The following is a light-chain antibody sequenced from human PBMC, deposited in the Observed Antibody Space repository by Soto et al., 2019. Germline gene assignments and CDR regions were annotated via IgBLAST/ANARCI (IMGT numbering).Light chain of an antibody. CDR1: QDISTY. V-gene: IGKV1-33*01. J-gene: IGKJ4*01. CDR2: DAS. Sequence: DIQMTQSPSSLSASVGDRVTITCQASQDISTYLNWYQQKPGKAPKLLIYDASNLETGVPSMFSGSGSGTDFTFTISSLQPEDIATYYCQQYGNLPALTFGGGTRVQIK. CDR3: QQYGNLPALT.